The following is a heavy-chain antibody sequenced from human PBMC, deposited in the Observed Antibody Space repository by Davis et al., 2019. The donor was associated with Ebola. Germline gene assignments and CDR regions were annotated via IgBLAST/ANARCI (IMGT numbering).Heavy chain of an antibody. CDR2: ISAYNGNT. J-gene: IGHJ6*02. D-gene: IGHD6-13*01. CDR1: GYTFTSYG. Sequence: AASVKVSCKASGYTFTSYGISWVRQAPGQGLEWMGWISAYNGNTNYAQKLQGRVTMTTDTSTSTACMELRSLRSDDTAVYYCARGLSIAAAHYYYYGMDVWGQGTTVTVSS. CDR3: ARGLSIAAAHYYYYGMDV. V-gene: IGHV1-18*01.